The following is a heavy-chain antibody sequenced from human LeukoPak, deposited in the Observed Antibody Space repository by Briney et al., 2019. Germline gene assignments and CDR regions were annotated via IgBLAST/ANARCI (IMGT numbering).Heavy chain of an antibody. D-gene: IGHD2-15*01. Sequence: PSETLSLTCSISGDSVTSSYWNWIRQPPGKGLEWIGYVSSDGTTNYIPSLRSRIVMSVDTAKNDISLNLTSVTAADTAIYYCARLDCIVHGCYNHWGRGILVTVSS. V-gene: IGHV4-59*08. CDR3: ARLDCIVHGCYNH. J-gene: IGHJ4*02. CDR1: GDSVTSSY. CDR2: VSSDGTT.